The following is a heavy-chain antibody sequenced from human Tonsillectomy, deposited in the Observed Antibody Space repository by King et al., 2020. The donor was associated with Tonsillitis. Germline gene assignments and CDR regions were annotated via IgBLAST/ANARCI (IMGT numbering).Heavy chain of an antibody. CDR1: GGSLSSGGYY. Sequence: QLQESGQGLVKPSQTLSLTCTVSGGSLSSGGYYWSWIRQHPGKGLEWIGYIYYSGSTYYNPSLKSRLTISVDMSKNQFSLKLSSVTAADTAVYYCARGVTGTNYYYYMDVWGKGTTVTVSS. CDR2: IYYSGST. CDR3: ARGVTGTNYYYYMDV. V-gene: IGHV4-31*03. J-gene: IGHJ6*03. D-gene: IGHD1-7*01.